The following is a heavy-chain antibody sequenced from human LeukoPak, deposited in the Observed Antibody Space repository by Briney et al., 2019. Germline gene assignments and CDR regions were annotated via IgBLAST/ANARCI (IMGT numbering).Heavy chain of an antibody. CDR1: GFTFSSYS. Sequence: PRGSLRLSCAASGFTFSSYSMNWVRQAPGKGLEWVSYITSSSSTIYYADSVKGRFTISRNSAENSLYLQMNSLRAEDTAVYYCARDALPAAQDYYYYYMDVWGKGTTVTVSS. J-gene: IGHJ6*03. D-gene: IGHD2-2*01. CDR2: ITSSSSTI. V-gene: IGHV3-48*04. CDR3: ARDALPAAQDYYYYYMDV.